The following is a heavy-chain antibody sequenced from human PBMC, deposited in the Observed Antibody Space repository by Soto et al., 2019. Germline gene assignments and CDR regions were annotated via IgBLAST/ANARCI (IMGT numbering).Heavy chain of an antibody. J-gene: IGHJ4*02. Sequence: QVQLVQSGAEVKKPGASVKVSCKTSGYTFAAFFIHWIRQAPGQGLEWMGWINPTSGATVSAQKLQDRVTMTRDTSISTAYMELRGLKSDDTAVYYCTRDPDYGDYWGYFFDYWGQGTPVSVSS. CDR2: INPTSGAT. CDR3: TRDPDYGDYWGYFFDY. V-gene: IGHV1-2*02. D-gene: IGHD4-17*01. CDR1: GYTFAAFF.